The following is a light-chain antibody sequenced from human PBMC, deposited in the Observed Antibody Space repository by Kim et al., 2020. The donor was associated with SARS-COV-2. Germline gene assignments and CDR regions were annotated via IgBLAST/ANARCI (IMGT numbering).Light chain of an antibody. J-gene: IGKJ2*01. V-gene: IGKV3-11*01. CDR2: DAS. CDR3: QQRGDWPYT. Sequence: SLSPGERATLSCRDSQGVSSYLAWYQQKPGQAPRLLIYDASNRATGIPARFSGSGSGTDFTLTISSLEPEDFALYYCQQRGDWPYTFGQGTKLEI. CDR1: QGVSSY.